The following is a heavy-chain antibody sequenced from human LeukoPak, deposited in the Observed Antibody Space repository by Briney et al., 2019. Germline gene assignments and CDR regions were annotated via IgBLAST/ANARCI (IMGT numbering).Heavy chain of an antibody. CDR2: IIPIFGTA. Sequence: GASVQVSCKASGGTFSSYAIRWVRQAPGQGLGWMGGIIPIFGTANYAQKFQGRVTITADESTSTAYMELSSLRSEDTAVYYCARRRGQQLALYYFDYWGQGTLVTVSS. J-gene: IGHJ4*02. V-gene: IGHV1-69*13. CDR1: GGTFSSYA. CDR3: ARRRGQQLALYYFDY. D-gene: IGHD6-13*01.